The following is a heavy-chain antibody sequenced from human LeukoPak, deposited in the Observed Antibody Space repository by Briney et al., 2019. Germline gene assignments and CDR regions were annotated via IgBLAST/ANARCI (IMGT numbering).Heavy chain of an antibody. J-gene: IGHJ4*02. CDR2: ISYDGSNK. Sequence: PGRSLRLSCAASGFTFSSYGMHWVRQAPGKGLEWVAVISYDGSNKHYADSVKGRFTISRDNSKNTLYLQMNSLRAEDTAVYYCAKAQYDFWSGDTNFDYWGQGTLVTVSS. CDR3: AKAQYDFWSGDTNFDY. V-gene: IGHV3-30*18. CDR1: GFTFSSYG. D-gene: IGHD3-3*01.